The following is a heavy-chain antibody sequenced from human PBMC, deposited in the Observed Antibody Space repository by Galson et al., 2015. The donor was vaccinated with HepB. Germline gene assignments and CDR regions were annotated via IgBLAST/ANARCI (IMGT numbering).Heavy chain of an antibody. D-gene: IGHD6-13*01. CDR1: GFTFSDYY. Sequence: SLRLSCAASGFTFSDYYMSWIRQAPGKGLEWVSSISSSSSYIYYADSVKGRFTISRDNAKNSLYLQMNSLRAEDTAVYYCARDKGIAAAGTLFEDYWGQGTLVTVSS. V-gene: IGHV3-11*06. CDR2: ISSSSSYI. CDR3: ARDKGIAAAGTLFEDY. J-gene: IGHJ4*02.